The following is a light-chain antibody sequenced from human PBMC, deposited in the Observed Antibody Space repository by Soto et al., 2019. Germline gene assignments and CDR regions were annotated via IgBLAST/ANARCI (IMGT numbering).Light chain of an antibody. J-gene: IGKJ1*01. CDR3: QQYNSYPWT. CDR2: DAS. Sequence: DIQMTQSPSTLSASVGDRVTITCRASQSISSWLAWYQQKPGKAPKLLIYDASSLESGVPSSFSGSGSGTEFTLTISSLQTDDFATYYCQQYNSYPWTFGQGTKVDIK. V-gene: IGKV1-5*01. CDR1: QSISSW.